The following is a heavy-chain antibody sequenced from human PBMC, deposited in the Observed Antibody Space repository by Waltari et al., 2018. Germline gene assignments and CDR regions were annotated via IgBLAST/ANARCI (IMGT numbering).Heavy chain of an antibody. J-gene: IGHJ4*02. Sequence: QVQLVESGGILVKPGGSLRLSCAASGFTFSDYHMPWIRQAPGKGLEWISYISSSGRTIYYADSVKGRFTISRDNAKNSLYLQVNSLRAEDSAVYYCARRGYYYSSSGYYYYFDYWGQGTLVTVSS. CDR1: GFTFSDYH. CDR2: ISSSGRTI. D-gene: IGHD3-22*01. V-gene: IGHV3-11*04. CDR3: ARRGYYYSSSGYYYYFDY.